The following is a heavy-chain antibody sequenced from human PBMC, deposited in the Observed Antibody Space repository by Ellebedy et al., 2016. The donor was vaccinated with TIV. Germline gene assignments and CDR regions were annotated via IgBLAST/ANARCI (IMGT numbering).Heavy chain of an antibody. V-gene: IGHV3-30*03. J-gene: IGHJ4*02. CDR1: GFTFRTYG. CDR3: ARGLGPRGTWHIDF. CDR2: MSYDGGNI. D-gene: IGHD7-27*01. Sequence: GGSLRLSXAASGFTFRTYGMNWVRQAPGKGLEWVAVMSYDGGNIYYADSVKGRFTISRDNSKNTLYLQMSNLRSEDTAVYRCARGLGPRGTWHIDFWGQGTLVTVSS.